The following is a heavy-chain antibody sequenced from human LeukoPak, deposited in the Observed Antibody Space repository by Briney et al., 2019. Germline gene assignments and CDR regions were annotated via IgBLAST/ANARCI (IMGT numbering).Heavy chain of an antibody. V-gene: IGHV3-23*01. CDR1: GFTFSSYA. J-gene: IGHJ4*02. CDR2: ISGSGDNT. D-gene: IGHD3-22*01. Sequence: GGSLRLSCAASGFTFSSYAMSWVRQAPGKGLEWVSGISGSGDNTYYANSVKGRFTISRDNSKNTLYVQVNSLGTEDTAAYYCAKGSYYDSSGSFYFDYWGQGTLVTVSS. CDR3: AKGSYYDSSGSFYFDY.